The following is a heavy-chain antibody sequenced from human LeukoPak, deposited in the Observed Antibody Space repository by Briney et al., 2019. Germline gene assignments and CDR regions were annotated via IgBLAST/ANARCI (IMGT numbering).Heavy chain of an antibody. CDR2: IKSKTDGGTT. J-gene: IGHJ4*02. D-gene: IGHD3-9*01. V-gene: IGHV3-15*01. CDR3: TTDVAAPYYDILTGYSAKDY. CDR1: GFTVSNAW. Sequence: GGSLRLSCAASGFTVSNAWMSWVRQAPGKGLEWVGRIKSKTDGGTTDYAAPVKGRFTISRDDSKNTLYLQMNSLKTEDTAVYYCTTDVAAPYYDILTGYSAKDYWGQGTLVTVSS.